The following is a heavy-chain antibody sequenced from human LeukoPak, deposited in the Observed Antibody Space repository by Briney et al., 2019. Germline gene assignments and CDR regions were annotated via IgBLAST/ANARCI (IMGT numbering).Heavy chain of an antibody. CDR3: AKWELGIDQYFDY. Sequence: GGSLRLSCAASGFTFTSHWMSWVCQAPGKGLEWVARMNLDGSEKYYVDFVKGRFTISRDNAKTSLYLEMNSLRAEDTAVYYCAKWELGIDQYFDYWGQGTLVTVSS. J-gene: IGHJ4*02. D-gene: IGHD7-27*01. CDR2: MNLDGSEK. CDR1: GFTFTSHW. V-gene: IGHV3-7*03.